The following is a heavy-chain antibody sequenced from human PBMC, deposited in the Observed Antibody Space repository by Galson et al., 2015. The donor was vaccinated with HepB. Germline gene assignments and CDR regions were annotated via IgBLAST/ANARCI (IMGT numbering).Heavy chain of an antibody. V-gene: IGHV1-2*04. CDR2: INPNSGGT. CDR1: GYTFTGYY. Sequence: SVKVSCKASGYTFTGYYMHWVRQAPGQGLEWMGWINPNSGGTNYAQKFQGWVTMTRDTSISTAYMELSRLRSDDTAVYYCARDHGDCSGGSCRYYFDYWGQGTLVTVSS. J-gene: IGHJ4*02. CDR3: ARDHGDCSGGSCRYYFDY. D-gene: IGHD2-15*01.